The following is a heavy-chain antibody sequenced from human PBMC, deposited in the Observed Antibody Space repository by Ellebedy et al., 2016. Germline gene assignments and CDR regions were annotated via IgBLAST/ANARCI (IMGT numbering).Heavy chain of an antibody. J-gene: IGHJ4*02. V-gene: IGHV4-30-4*01. CDR1: GGSFRGDDYY. CDR3: ARDVSLYSSSPSFDF. D-gene: IGHD3-22*01. CDR2: MYWSGST. Sequence: SETLSLXXTVSGGSFRGDDYYWSWIRQSPGKGLEWIGYMYWSGSTYYNPSLERRVSMSIDTSEKQFSLNLRSVTAADTAVFYCARDVSLYSSSPSFDFWGQGTLVTVSS.